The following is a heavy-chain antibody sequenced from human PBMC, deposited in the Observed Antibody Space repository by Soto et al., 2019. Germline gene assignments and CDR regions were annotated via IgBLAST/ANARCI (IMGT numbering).Heavy chain of an antibody. CDR2: IYYSGST. V-gene: IGHV4-31*03. J-gene: IGHJ5*02. Sequence: QVQLQESGPGLVKPSQTLSLTCTVSGGSISSGGYYWSWIRQHPGKGLEWIGYIYYSGSTYYNPSIKSRVTISVDTSKNQCSLKLSSVTAADTAVYYCARGELRFWFDPWGQGTLVTVSS. D-gene: IGHD1-26*01. CDR3: ARGELRFWFDP. CDR1: GGSISSGGYY.